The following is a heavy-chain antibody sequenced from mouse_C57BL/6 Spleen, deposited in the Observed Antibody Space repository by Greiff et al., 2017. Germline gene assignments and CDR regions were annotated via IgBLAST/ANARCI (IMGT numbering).Heavy chain of an antibody. D-gene: IGHD1-1*01. CDR3: SDYYFDCSHWYFDV. CDR2: IDPETGGT. CDR1: GYTFTDYE. V-gene: IGHV1-15*01. J-gene: IGHJ1*03. Sequence: QVQLQPSGAELVRPGASVTLSCKASGYTFTDYEMHWVKQTPVHGLEWIGAIDPETGGTAYNQKFKGKAILTADKSSSTAYMELRSLTSVDSAVYYCSDYYFDCSHWYFDVWGTGTTVTVAS.